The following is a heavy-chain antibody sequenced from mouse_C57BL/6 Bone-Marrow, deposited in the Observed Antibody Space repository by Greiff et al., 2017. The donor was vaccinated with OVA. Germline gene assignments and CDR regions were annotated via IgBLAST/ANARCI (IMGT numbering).Heavy chain of an antibody. J-gene: IGHJ2*01. V-gene: IGHV1-5*01. CDR3: TRSGTTAHY. D-gene: IGHD1-2*01. CDR2: IYPGNSDT. CDR1: GYTFTSYW. Sequence: VQLKESGTVLARPGASVKMSCKTSGYTFTSYWMHWVKQRPGQGLEWIGAIYPGNSDTSYNQKFKGKAKLTAVTSASTAYMELSSLTNEDSAVYYCTRSGTTAHYWGQGTTLTVSS.